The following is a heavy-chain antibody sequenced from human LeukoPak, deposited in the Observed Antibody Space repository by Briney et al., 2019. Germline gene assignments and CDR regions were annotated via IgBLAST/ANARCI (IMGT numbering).Heavy chain of an antibody. J-gene: IGHJ4*02. V-gene: IGHV3-7*01. Sequence: GGSLRLSCAASGFSFSNYWMSWVRQAPGKGLEWVANINQDGSEKYYVDSVKGRFTISRDNAKNSLYLQMNSLRAEDTAAYYCARDAIPVGGQGTLVTVSS. CDR2: INQDGSEK. CDR3: ARDAIPV. CDR1: GFSFSNYW. D-gene: IGHD6-19*01.